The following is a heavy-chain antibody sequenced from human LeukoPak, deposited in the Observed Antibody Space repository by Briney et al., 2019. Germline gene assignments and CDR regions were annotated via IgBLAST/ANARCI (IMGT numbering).Heavy chain of an antibody. D-gene: IGHD6-19*01. CDR2: ISYDGSNK. J-gene: IGHJ5*02. CDR1: GFTFSSYA. Sequence: GGSLRLSCAASGFTFSSYAMHWVRQAPGKGLEWVAVISYDGSNKYYADSVKGRFTISRDNSKDTLYLQMNSLRAEDTAVYYCARDRAVAGGWNWFDPWGQGTLVTVSS. CDR3: ARDRAVAGGWNWFDP. V-gene: IGHV3-30-3*01.